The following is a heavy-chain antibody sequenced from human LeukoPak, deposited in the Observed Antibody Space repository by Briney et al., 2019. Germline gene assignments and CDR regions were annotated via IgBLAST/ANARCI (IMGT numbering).Heavy chain of an antibody. D-gene: IGHD2-15*01. V-gene: IGHV3-23*01. Sequence: GGTLRLSCAASGFTFSSYAMTWVRQAPGKGLEWVSAVTDSGGSTYYANSVKGRFTISRDDSKNTLYLQMNSLRAEDTAVYYCAKKGHYCSGGSCYDYWGQGTLVTVSS. CDR2: VTDSGGST. J-gene: IGHJ4*02. CDR1: GFTFSSYA. CDR3: AKKGHYCSGGSCYDY.